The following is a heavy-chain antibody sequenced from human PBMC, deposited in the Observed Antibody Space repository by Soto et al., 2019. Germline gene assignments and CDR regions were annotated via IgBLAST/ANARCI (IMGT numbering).Heavy chain of an antibody. CDR2: IYYSGST. D-gene: IGHD6-13*01. J-gene: IGHJ5*02. CDR1: GASIGSCY. Sequence: SETLSLTCAVSGASIGSCYWSWIRQPPGKGLEWVGYIYYSGSTNYNPSLKSRVTISLDTSKNQFSLKLSSVTAADTAVYYCARGSLATAGNWFVPWGQGTLVTVSS. CDR3: ARGSLATAGNWFVP. V-gene: IGHV4-59*01.